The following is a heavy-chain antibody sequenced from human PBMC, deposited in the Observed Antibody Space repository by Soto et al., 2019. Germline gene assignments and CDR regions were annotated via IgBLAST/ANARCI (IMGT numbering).Heavy chain of an antibody. V-gene: IGHV3-33*01. CDR1: GFTFSSYG. D-gene: IGHD1-26*01. J-gene: IGHJ4*02. CDR3: ARDGGNYVPFDY. Sequence: QVRLVESGGGVVQPGRSLRLSCAASGFTFSSYGMHWVRQAPGRGLERVAVIWSDGSYKYYADSVKGRFTISKDNSKNPLYLQMSSLRAEDTAVYYCARDGGNYVPFDYWGQGTLVTVS. CDR2: IWSDGSYK.